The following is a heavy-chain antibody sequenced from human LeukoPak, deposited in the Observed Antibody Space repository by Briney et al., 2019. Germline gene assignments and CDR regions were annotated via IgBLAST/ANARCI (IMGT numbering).Heavy chain of an antibody. J-gene: IGHJ5*02. V-gene: IGHV4-39*01. Sequence: SETLSLTCAVSGGSISSNSYYWGWIRQPPGKGLEWIGSIYYSGSTYYNPSLKSRVTISVDTSKNQFSLKLSSVTAADTALYYCVLIAAARKWFDPWGQGTLVTVSS. CDR1: GGSISSNSYY. CDR3: VLIAAARKWFDP. D-gene: IGHD6-13*01. CDR2: IYYSGST.